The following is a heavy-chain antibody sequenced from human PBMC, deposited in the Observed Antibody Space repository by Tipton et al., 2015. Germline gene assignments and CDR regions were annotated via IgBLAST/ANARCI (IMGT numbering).Heavy chain of an antibody. CDR3: ACGGGNYHNLTGYYQEDY. CDR2: IIPAFDKA. Sequence: QLVQSGAEVKKPGSSVKVSCKASGGTFITFGLNWVRQAPGQGLEWMGGIIPAFDKANYAQKFQGRVTITADKSTSTVYMEMSSLRFEDTAVYYCACGGGNYHNLTGYYQEDYWGQGTLITVSS. J-gene: IGHJ4*02. CDR1: GGTFITFG. V-gene: IGHV1-69*06. D-gene: IGHD3-9*01.